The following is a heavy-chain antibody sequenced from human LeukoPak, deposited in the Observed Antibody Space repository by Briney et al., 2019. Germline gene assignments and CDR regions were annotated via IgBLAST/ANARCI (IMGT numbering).Heavy chain of an antibody. D-gene: IGHD1-26*01. Sequence: GGSLRLSCAASGFTFSNYWMHWVRQTPGKGLEWVSTIDGPTYRTHYADSVMGRFTISRDNSKNTLYLQMNSLRAEDTAVYFCTTWVGAHFDFWGQGTLVTVSS. J-gene: IGHJ4*02. CDR2: IDGPTYRT. CDR3: TTWVGAHFDF. CDR1: GFTFSNYW. V-gene: IGHV3-23*01.